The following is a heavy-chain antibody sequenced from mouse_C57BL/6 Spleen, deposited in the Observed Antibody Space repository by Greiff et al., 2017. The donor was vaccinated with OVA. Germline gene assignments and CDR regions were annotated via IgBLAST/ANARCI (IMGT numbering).Heavy chain of an antibody. Sequence: VQLQQPGPELVKPGASVKISCKASGYAFSSSWMNWVKQRPGKGLEWIGRIYPGDGDTNYNGKFKGKATLTADKSSSTAYMQLSSLTSEDSAVYFCADGNPSGDFDVWGTGTTVTVSS. CDR2: IYPGDGDT. CDR1: GYAFSSSW. D-gene: IGHD2-1*01. J-gene: IGHJ1*03. CDR3: ADGNPSGDFDV. V-gene: IGHV1-82*01.